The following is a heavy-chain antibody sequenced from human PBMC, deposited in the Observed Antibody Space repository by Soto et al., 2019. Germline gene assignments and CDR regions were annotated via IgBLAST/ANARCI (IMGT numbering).Heavy chain of an antibody. CDR1: AFTFNSDA. D-gene: IGHD1-1*01. Sequence: QVQLVESGGGVVQPGTSLRLSCAASAFTFNSDAMYWVREAPGKGLEWGAVISYDGGNKYYADSVKGRFTISRDNSKSTIYLQMNSLRPEDTVVYYCVKGSGRYYYNGMDVWGKRATVSVSS. V-gene: IGHV3-30*18. CDR3: VKGSGRYYYNGMDV. J-gene: IGHJ6*04. CDR2: ISYDGGNK.